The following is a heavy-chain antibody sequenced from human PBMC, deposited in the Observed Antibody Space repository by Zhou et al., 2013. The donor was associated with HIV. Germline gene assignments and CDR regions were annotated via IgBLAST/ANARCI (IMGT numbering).Heavy chain of an antibody. CDR2: IYTSGST. CDR3: ARDSDEIAVAGRMYYLDY. CDR1: GGSISSGSYY. V-gene: IGHV4-61*09. J-gene: IGHJ4*02. Sequence: VQLQESGPGLVKPSQTLSLTCTVSGGSISSGSYYWSWIRQPAGKGLEWIGHIYTSGSTNYNPSLKSRVTISVDTSKNQFSLKLSSVTAADTAVYYCARDSDEIAVAGRMYYLDYVGPGNPGHRLL. D-gene: IGHD6-19*01.